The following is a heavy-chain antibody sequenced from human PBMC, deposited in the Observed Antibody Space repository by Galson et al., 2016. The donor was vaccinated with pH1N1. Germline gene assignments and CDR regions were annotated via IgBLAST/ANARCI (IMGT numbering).Heavy chain of an antibody. V-gene: IGHV5-51*03. CDR2: VNPGGSTI. J-gene: IGHJ3*02. Sequence: GAEVKKPGESLKISCKASGYRFTSYWIAWVRQVPGKGLEWVGVVNPGGSTIRYGPPFQGQVTISSDKSINPAYLQWISLKASDTATYYCARQYDFGDYRGNAFDIWGQGTMVIVSS. CDR1: GYRFTSYW. D-gene: IGHD4-17*01. CDR3: ARQYDFGDYRGNAFDI.